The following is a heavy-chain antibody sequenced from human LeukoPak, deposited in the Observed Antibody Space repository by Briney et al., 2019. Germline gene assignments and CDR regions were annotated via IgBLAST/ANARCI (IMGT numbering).Heavy chain of an antibody. Sequence: AASVTVSCKASGGTFSSYAISWVRQAPGQGLEWMGRIIPILGIANYAQKFQGRVTITADKSTSTAYMELSSLRSEDTAVYYCARGSIVGASFDYWGQGTLVTVSS. CDR2: IIPILGIA. CDR1: GGTFSSYA. J-gene: IGHJ4*02. D-gene: IGHD1-26*01. CDR3: ARGSIVGASFDY. V-gene: IGHV1-69*04.